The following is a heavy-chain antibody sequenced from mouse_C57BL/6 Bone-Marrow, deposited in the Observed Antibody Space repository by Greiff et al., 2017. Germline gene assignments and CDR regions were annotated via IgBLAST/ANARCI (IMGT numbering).Heavy chain of an antibody. CDR2: IYPGDGDT. CDR1: GYAFSSSW. V-gene: IGHV1-82*01. J-gene: IGHJ1*03. CDR3: ERGGITAVVATGYFDV. Sequence: VQLQESGPELVKPGASVKISCKASGYAFSSSWMNWVKQRPGKGLEWIGRIYPGDGDTNYNGKFKGKATLTADKSSSTAYMQLSSLTSEDSAVYFCERGGITAVVATGYFDVWGTGTTVTVSS. D-gene: IGHD1-1*01.